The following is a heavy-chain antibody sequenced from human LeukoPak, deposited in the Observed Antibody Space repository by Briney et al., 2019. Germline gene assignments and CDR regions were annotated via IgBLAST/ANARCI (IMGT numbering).Heavy chain of an antibody. Sequence: GGSLRLSCAASGFTFSSYSMHWVRQAPGKGLEYVSAISSSGGSTYYANSVKGRFSISRDNSRNTLYLQMGSLRAEDMAVYYCARVQGGYSYGYGYYYYYMDVWGKGTTVTVSS. CDR2: ISSSGGST. CDR3: ARVQGGYSYGYGYYYYYMDV. CDR1: GFTFSSYS. V-gene: IGHV3-64*01. J-gene: IGHJ6*03. D-gene: IGHD5-18*01.